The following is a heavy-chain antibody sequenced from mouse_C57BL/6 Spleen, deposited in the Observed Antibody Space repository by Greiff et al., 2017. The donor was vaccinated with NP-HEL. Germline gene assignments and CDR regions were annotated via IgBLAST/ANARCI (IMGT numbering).Heavy chain of an antibody. CDR1: GYTFTDYY. J-gene: IGHJ3*01. Sequence: VQLKQSGPVLVKPGASVKMSCKASGYTFTDYYMNWVKQSHGKSLEWIGVINPYNGGTSYNQKFKGKATLTVDKSSSTAYMELNSLTSEDSAVYYCARGDSSGYWFAYWGQGTLVTVSA. V-gene: IGHV1-19*01. CDR2: INPYNGGT. D-gene: IGHD3-2*02. CDR3: ARGDSSGYWFAY.